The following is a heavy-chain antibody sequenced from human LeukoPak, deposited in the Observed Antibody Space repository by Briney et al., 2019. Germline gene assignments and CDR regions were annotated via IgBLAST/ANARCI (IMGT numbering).Heavy chain of an antibody. V-gene: IGHV4-59*08. CDR1: GGSISSYY. Sequence: SETLSLTCTVSGGSISSYYWSWIRQPPGKGLEWIGDIYYSGYTNYNPSLKSRVTISVDTSKNQFSLKLSSVTAADTAVYYCARVEPDCSGGSCYSDYYYYYMDVWGKGTTVTVSS. CDR2: IYYSGYT. J-gene: IGHJ6*03. D-gene: IGHD2-15*01. CDR3: ARVEPDCSGGSCYSDYYYYYMDV.